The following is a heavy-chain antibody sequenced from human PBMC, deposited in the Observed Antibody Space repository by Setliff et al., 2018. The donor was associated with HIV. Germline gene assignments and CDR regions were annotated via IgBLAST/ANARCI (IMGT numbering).Heavy chain of an antibody. CDR2: ISSNTIYI. V-gene: IGHV3-21*01. D-gene: IGHD1-1*01. CDR3: ARTSTTTGTTLNWFDP. J-gene: IGHJ5*02. CDR1: GFTFNTYA. Sequence: PGGSLRLSCAASGFTFNTYAMSWVRQAPGKGLEWISSISSNTIYIYYADSVRGRFTISRDNAKNSLYLQMNSLRVEDTAVYYCARTSTTTGTTLNWFDPWGQGTLVTVSS.